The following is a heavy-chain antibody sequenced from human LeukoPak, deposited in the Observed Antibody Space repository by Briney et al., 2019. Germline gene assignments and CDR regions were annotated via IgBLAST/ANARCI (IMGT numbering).Heavy chain of an antibody. Sequence: ASVKVSCKAPGYTFTGYYMHWVRQAPGQGLEWMGWINPNSGGTNYAQKFQVRVTMTRDTSISTAYMELSRLRSDDTAVYYCARSYIVVVPAAIGYWGQGTLVTVSS. CDR1: GYTFTGYY. V-gene: IGHV1-2*02. D-gene: IGHD2-2*01. CDR3: ARSYIVVVPAAIGY. J-gene: IGHJ4*02. CDR2: INPNSGGT.